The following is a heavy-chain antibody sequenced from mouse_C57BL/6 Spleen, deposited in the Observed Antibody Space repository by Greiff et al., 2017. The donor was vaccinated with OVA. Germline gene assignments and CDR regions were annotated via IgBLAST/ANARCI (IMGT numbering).Heavy chain of an antibody. CDR3: AREAYGSKGFAY. CDR1: GYSITSGYD. V-gene: IGHV3-1*01. D-gene: IGHD1-1*01. J-gene: IGHJ3*01. CDR2: ISYSGST. Sequence: EVKLQESGPGMVKPSQSLSLTCTVTGYSITSGYDWHWIRHFPGNKLEWMGYISYSGSTNYNPSLKSRISITHDTSKNHFFLKLNSVTTEDTATYYCAREAYGSKGFAYWGQGTLVTVSA.